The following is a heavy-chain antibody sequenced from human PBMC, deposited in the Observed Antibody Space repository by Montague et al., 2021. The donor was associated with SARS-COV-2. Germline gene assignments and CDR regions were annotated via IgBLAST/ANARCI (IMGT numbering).Heavy chain of an antibody. D-gene: IGHD1-26*01. CDR2: INWNGGST. V-gene: IGHV3-20*04. J-gene: IGHJ6*02. Sequence: SLRLSWAASGFTFGDHGMSWVRQAPGKGLEWVSGINWNGGSTGYADSVKGRFTISRDNAKNSLYMQMNSLRAEDTALYYCARGIVGATVPLDYYYGMDVWGQGTTVTVSS. CDR3: ARGIVGATVPLDYYYGMDV. CDR1: GFTFGDHG.